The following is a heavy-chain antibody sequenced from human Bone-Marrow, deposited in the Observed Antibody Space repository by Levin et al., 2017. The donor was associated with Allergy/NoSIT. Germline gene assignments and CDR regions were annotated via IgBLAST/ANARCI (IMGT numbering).Heavy chain of an antibody. CDR3: AREGYTSSESFSYYGMNV. V-gene: IGHV3-30*04. J-gene: IGHJ6*02. D-gene: IGHD2-2*01. CDR1: GFIFNDYA. CDR2: ISFDGNEK. Sequence: PGGSLRLSCSASGFIFNDYAMHWVRQAPGKGLEWVAVISFDGNEKLYSDSVKGRFTISRDSSKNMVFLQMSSLRVDDTAVYYCAREGYTSSESFSYYGMNVWGQGTTVTVSS.